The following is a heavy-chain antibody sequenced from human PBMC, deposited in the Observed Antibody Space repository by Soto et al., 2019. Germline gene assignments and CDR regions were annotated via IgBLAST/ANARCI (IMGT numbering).Heavy chain of an antibody. CDR1: GFTFSDYY. D-gene: IGHD3-22*01. CDR3: ARGQYYYDLG. V-gene: IGHV3-11*01. J-gene: IGHJ4*02. CDR2: ISTSGSTT. Sequence: QVQLVESGGALVKPGGSLRLSCAVSGFTFSDYYMSWVRQAPGKGLEWVSYISTSGSTTHYADSVKGRFSISRDNAKNSLYLQMNSVRAEDTALYYCARGQYYYDLGWGQGTLVTVSS.